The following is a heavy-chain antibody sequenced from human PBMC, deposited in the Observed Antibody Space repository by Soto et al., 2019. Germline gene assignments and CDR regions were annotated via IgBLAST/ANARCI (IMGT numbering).Heavy chain of an antibody. J-gene: IGHJ4*02. V-gene: IGHV3-23*01. Sequence: EVQLLESGGGLVQPGGSLRLSCAASGFTFNIYTMSWVRQAPGKGLEWVSGIGARGSDTYFPDSVKGRFTISRDNSMDMVYLEVNSLRADDTAVYFCAKGGSYHIGDFDSWGQGTLVTVSS. CDR2: IGARGSDT. D-gene: IGHD1-26*01. CDR3: AKGGSYHIGDFDS. CDR1: GFTFNIYT.